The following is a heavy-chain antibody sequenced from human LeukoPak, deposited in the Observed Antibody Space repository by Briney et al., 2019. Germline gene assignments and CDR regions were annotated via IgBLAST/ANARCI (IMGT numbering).Heavy chain of an antibody. Sequence: VASVKVSCKASGYTFTSYDINWVQQATGQGLEWMGWMNPNSGNTGYAQKFQGRVTITRNTSISTAYMELSSLRSEDTAVYYCARDDYYDSSGLFDYWGQGTLVTVSS. D-gene: IGHD3-22*01. CDR2: MNPNSGNT. CDR1: GYTFTSYD. CDR3: ARDDYYDSSGLFDY. V-gene: IGHV1-8*03. J-gene: IGHJ4*02.